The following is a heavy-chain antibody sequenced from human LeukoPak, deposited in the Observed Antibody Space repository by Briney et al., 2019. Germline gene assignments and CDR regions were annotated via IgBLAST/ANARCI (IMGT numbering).Heavy chain of an antibody. V-gene: IGHV4-59*04. D-gene: IGHD7-27*01. Sequence: SETLSLTCTVSGGSISSYYWSWIRQPPGKGLEWIGSIYHSGSTYYNPSLKSRVTISVDTSKNQFSLKLSSVTAADTAVYYCAGGPWAAFDIWGQGTMVTVSS. CDR2: IYHSGST. CDR1: GGSISSYY. CDR3: AGGPWAAFDI. J-gene: IGHJ3*02.